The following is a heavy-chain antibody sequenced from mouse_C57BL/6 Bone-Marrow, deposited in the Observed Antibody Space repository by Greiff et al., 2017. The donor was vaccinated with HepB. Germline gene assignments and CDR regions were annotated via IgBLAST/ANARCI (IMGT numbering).Heavy chain of an antibody. J-gene: IGHJ4*01. D-gene: IGHD1-1*01. CDR3: ARRNDGSSYEGMDY. V-gene: IGHV5-4*03. CDR2: ISDGGSYT. CDR1: GFTFSSYA. Sequence: EVKLVESGGGLVKPGGSLKLSCAASGFTFSSYAMSWVRQTPEKRLEWVATISDGGSYTYYPDNVKGRFTISRDNAKNNLYLQMSHLKSEDTAMYYCARRNDGSSYEGMDYWGQGTSVTVSS.